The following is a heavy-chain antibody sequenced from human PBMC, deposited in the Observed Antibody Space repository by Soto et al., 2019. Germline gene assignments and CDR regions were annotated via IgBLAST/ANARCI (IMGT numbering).Heavy chain of an antibody. D-gene: IGHD2-21*02. CDR2: ISSSGSTI. CDR3: ARDTDAHGGDRACYYEERDFFFDY. V-gene: IGHV3-48*02. J-gene: IGHJ4*02. Sequence: GGSLRLSCAASGFTFSNYVINWVRQAPGKGLEWVSYISSSGSTIYYADSVRGRFTISRDNAKNSLYLQMNSLRDEDTAVYYCARDTDAHGGDRACYYEERDFFFDYWGQGALVTVSS. CDR1: GFTFSNYV.